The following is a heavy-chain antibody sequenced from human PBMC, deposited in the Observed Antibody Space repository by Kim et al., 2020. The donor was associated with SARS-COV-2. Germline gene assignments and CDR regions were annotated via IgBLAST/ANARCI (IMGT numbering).Heavy chain of an antibody. CDR3: TRRDYDFWSGYFSGMDV. J-gene: IGHJ6*02. Sequence: GGSLRLSCAASGFTFSGSAMHWVRQASGKGLEWVGRIRSKANSYATAYAASVKGRFTISRDDSKNTAYLQMNSLKTEDTAVYYCTRRDYDFWSGYFSGMDVWGQGTTVTVSS. V-gene: IGHV3-73*01. D-gene: IGHD3-3*01. CDR1: GFTFSGSA. CDR2: IRSKANSYAT.